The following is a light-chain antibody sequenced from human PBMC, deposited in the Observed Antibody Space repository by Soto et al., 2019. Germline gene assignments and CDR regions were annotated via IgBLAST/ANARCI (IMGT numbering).Light chain of an antibody. J-gene: IGLJ3*02. Sequence: QSVLTQPPSASGTLGQRVTISCSGSSSNIGTNFVYWYQQLPGTAPKLLIFSNAQRPSGVPDRFSGSRSGTSASLAISGLRSEDEADYYCAAWDDSLSGWVFGGGTKVTVL. CDR2: SNA. V-gene: IGLV1-47*02. CDR3: AAWDDSLSGWV. CDR1: SSNIGTNF.